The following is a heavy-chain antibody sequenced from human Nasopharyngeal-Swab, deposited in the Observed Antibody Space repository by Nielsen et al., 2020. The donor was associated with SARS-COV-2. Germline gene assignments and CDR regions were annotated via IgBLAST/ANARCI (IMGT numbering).Heavy chain of an antibody. Sequence: GESLKISCAASGFTFSSYAMSWVRQAPGKGLEWVSAISGSGGSTYYADSVKGRFIISRDNSKNTLYLQMNSLRAEDTAVYYCANMPIDYWGQGTLVTVSS. CDR2: ISGSGGST. CDR3: ANMPIDY. V-gene: IGHV3-23*01. J-gene: IGHJ4*02. D-gene: IGHD2-2*01. CDR1: GFTFSSYA.